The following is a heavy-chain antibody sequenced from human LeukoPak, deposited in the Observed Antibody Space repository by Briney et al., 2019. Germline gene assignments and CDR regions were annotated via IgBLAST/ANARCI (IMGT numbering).Heavy chain of an antibody. J-gene: IGHJ4*02. CDR2: IYPVDSDI. V-gene: IGHV5-51*01. D-gene: IGHD2-8*02. Sequence: GESLKISCKASGFSFTFTKNWIGWVRQVPGKGLEWMGIIYPVDSDIRYNPSFQGQVTISVDKSISTTYLQWSSLKASDTAIYYCARRVDSYWFFDYWGQGTLVTVSS. CDR3: ARRVDSYWFFDY. CDR1: GFSFTFTKNW.